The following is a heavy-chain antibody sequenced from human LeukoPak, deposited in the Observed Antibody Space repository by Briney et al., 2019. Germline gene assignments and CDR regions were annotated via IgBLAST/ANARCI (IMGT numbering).Heavy chain of an antibody. V-gene: IGHV4-4*07. CDR2: IYTSGST. CDR3: ARSFGYSSSWYIYYYYGMDV. Sequence: SETLSFTCTVSGGSISSYYWSWIRQPAGKGLEWIGRIYTSGSTNYNPSLKSRVTMSVDTSKNQFSLKLSSVTAADTAVYYCARSFGYSSSWYIYYYYGMDVWGQGTTVTVSS. J-gene: IGHJ6*02. CDR1: GGSISSYY. D-gene: IGHD6-13*01.